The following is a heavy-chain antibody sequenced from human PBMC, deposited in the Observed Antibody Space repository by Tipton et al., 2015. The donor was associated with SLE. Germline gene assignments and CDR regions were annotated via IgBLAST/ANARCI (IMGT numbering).Heavy chain of an antibody. V-gene: IGHV6-1*01. CDR2: TYYRSKWYN. CDR1: GDSVSSNSAA. J-gene: IGHJ4*02. D-gene: IGHD5-24*01. CDR3: ARAGRDGYNYVNFDY. Sequence: GLVKPSQTLSLTCAISGDSVSSNSAAWNWIRQSPSRGLEWLGRTYYRSKWYNDYAVSVKSRITINPDTSKNQFSLKLSSVTAADTAVYYCARAGRDGYNYVNFDYWGQGTLVTVSS.